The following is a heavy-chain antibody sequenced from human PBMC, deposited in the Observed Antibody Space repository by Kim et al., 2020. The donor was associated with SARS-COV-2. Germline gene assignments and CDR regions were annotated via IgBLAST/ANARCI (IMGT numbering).Heavy chain of an antibody. D-gene: IGHD5-12*01. CDR2: ISYDGSNK. CDR3: ARDREGYVYAFDI. J-gene: IGHJ3*02. CDR1: GFTFSSYA. V-gene: IGHV3-30*04. Sequence: GGSLRLSCAASGFTFSSYAMHWVRQAPGKGLEWVAVISYDGSNKYYADSVKGRFTISRDNSKNTLYLQMNSLRAEDTAVYYCARDREGYVYAFDIWGQGTMVTVSS.